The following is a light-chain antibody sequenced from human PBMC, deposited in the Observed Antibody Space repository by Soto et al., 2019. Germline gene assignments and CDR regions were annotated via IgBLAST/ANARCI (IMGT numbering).Light chain of an antibody. CDR2: DAS. J-gene: IGKJ4*01. CDR3: HHPSNWLLVT. CDR1: QSVSNY. V-gene: IGKV3-11*01. Sequence: EIVLTQSPATLSLSAGDRATLSCRASQSVSNYLAWYQQKPGQAHGLLIYDASNGTTGIPARFSGSWSGTDFTINNSRLESEYFAVYYRHHPSNWLLVTFRGGTKVEI.